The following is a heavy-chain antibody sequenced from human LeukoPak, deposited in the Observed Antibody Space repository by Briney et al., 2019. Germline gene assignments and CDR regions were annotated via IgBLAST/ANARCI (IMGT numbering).Heavy chain of an antibody. J-gene: IGHJ4*02. CDR2: IYSGGST. Sequence: GGSLRLSCAASGFTVSSNYMSWVRQAPGKGLEWVSVIYSGGSTYYADSVKGRFTISRDNSKNTLYLQMNSLRAEDTAVFYCARSRGGRDGYNTPLSYFDYWGQGTLVTVSS. V-gene: IGHV3-53*01. CDR3: ARSRGGRDGYNTPLSYFDY. CDR1: GFTVSSNY. D-gene: IGHD5-24*01.